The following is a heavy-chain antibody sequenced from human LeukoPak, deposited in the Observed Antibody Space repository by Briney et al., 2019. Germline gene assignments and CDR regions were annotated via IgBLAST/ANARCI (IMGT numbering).Heavy chain of an antibody. CDR3: ASFNMVRGGSWFDP. CDR1: GYTFTSYG. D-gene: IGHD3-10*01. J-gene: IGHJ5*02. V-gene: IGHV1-18*01. Sequence: GVSVKVSCKASGYTFTSYGISWVRQAPGQGLEWMGWIGAYNGNTNYAQKLQGRVTMTTDTSTSTAYMELGSLRSDDTAVYYCASFNMVRGGSWFDPWGQGTLVTVSS. CDR2: IGAYNGNT.